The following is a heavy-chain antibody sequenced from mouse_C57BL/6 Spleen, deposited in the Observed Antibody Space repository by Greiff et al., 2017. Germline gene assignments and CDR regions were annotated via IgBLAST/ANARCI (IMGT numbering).Heavy chain of an antibody. V-gene: IGHV14-4*01. Sequence: VQLQQSGAELVRPGASVKLSCTASGFNIKDDYMHWVKQRPEQGLEWIGWIDPENGDTEYASKFQGKATITADTSSNTAYLQLSSLTSEDTAVYYCTTDYFGSSYHFAYWGQGTLVTVSA. D-gene: IGHD1-1*01. CDR2: IDPENGDT. CDR1: GFNIKDDY. CDR3: TTDYFGSSYHFAY. J-gene: IGHJ3*01.